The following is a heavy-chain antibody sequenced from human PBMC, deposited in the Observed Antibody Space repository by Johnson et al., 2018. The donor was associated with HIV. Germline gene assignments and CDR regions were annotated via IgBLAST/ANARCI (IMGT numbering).Heavy chain of an antibody. CDR2: ISYDGSNK. J-gene: IGHJ3*02. V-gene: IGHV3-30*04. CDR1: GFTFSSYA. CDR3: ARDRYYDSSGSHAFDI. Sequence: QVQLVESGGGVVQPGRSLRLSCVASGFTFSSYAMHWVRQAPGKGLEWGTVISYDGSNKYYADSVKGRFTISRDNSKNTLYLQMNSLRAEDTAVYYCARDRYYDSSGSHAFDIWGQGTMVTVSS. D-gene: IGHD3-22*01.